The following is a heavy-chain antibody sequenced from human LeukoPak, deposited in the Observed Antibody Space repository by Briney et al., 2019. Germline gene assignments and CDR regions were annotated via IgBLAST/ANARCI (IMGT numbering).Heavy chain of an antibody. D-gene: IGHD4-23*01. CDR3: AREVVTPTGYFDY. V-gene: IGHV4-30-2*01. J-gene: IGHJ4*02. CDR1: GGSISSGGYS. CDR2: IYHSGST. Sequence: SQTLSLTCAVSGGSISSGGYSWSWIRQPPGKGLEWIGYIYHSGSTYYNPSLKSRVTISVDRSKNQFSLKLSSVTAADTAVYYCAREVVTPTGYFDYWGQGTLVNVSS.